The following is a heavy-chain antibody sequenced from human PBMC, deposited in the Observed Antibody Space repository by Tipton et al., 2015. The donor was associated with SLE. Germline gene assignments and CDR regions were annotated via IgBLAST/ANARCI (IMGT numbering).Heavy chain of an antibody. CDR2: INQSGST. CDR1: GGSLSTYY. CDR3: ARGLGTVTTRAFDI. J-gene: IGHJ3*02. D-gene: IGHD4-17*01. Sequence: TLSLTCTVSGGSLSTYYWSWIRQPPGKGLEWIGEINQSGSTNHNPSLKSRVTISLDTSKNQFSLRRNSVTAADTAVYYCARGLGTVTTRAFDIWGQGTMVTVSS. V-gene: IGHV4-34*01.